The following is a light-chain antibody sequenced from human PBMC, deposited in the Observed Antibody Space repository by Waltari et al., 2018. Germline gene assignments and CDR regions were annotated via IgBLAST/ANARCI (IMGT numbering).Light chain of an antibody. CDR2: KIS. J-gene: IGKJ2*01. CDR3: MQGSHWPRT. CDR1: QSLVHPDGNTY. Sequence: DVVMPQSPLSLPVTLGQPAAISCRSSQSLVHPDGNTYLNWFQQRPGQPPRRLIYKISRRESGVPDRFSGSGSGTDFTLKISRVEAEDVGVYYCMQGSHWPRTFGQGTKLEI. V-gene: IGKV2-30*02.